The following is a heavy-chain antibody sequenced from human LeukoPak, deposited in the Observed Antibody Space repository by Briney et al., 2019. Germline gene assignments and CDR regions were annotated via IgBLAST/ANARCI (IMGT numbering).Heavy chain of an antibody. CDR2: ISGSGGST. J-gene: IGHJ4*02. CDR3: AKDRIEYRYYFDY. V-gene: IGHV3-23*01. D-gene: IGHD2/OR15-2a*01. CDR1: GFTFSSYA. Sequence: PGGSLRLSCAASGFTFSSYAMSWVRQAPGKGLEWVSAISGSGGSTYYADSVKGRFTISRDNSKNTLYLQMNSLGAEDTAVYYCAKDRIEYRYYFDYWGQGTLVTVSS.